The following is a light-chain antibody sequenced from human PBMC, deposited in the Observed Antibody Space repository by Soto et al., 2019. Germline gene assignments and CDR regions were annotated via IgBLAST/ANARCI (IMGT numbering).Light chain of an antibody. CDR2: GAS. V-gene: IGKV3-20*01. CDR1: QSVSNSY. CDR3: QQYGSSGT. Sequence: EIVLTQYPGTLSLSPGERATLSCMASQSVSNSYLAWYQQKPGQAPRLLIYGASNRATGIPDRFSGSGSGTDFTLTISRLEPEDFAVYYCQQYGSSGTFGQGTKVDI. J-gene: IGKJ1*01.